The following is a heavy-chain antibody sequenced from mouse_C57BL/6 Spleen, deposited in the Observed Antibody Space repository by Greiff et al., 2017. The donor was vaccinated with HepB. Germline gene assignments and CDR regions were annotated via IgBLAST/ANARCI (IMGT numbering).Heavy chain of an antibody. J-gene: IGHJ4*01. V-gene: IGHV1-26*01. Sequence: VQLKQSGPELVKPGASVKISCKASGYTFTDYYMNWVKQSHGKSLEWIGDINPNNGGTSYNQKFKGKATLTVDKSSSTAYMELRSLTSEDSAVYYCARDDGEGYYYAMDYWGQGTSVTVSS. CDR1: GYTFTDYY. CDR2: INPNNGGT. CDR3: ARDDGEGYYYAMDY. D-gene: IGHD3-3*01.